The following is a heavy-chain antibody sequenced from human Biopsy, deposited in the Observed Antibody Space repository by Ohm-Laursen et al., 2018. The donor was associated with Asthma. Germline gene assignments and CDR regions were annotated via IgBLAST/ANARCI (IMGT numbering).Heavy chain of an antibody. CDR1: GFTFGDYW. Sequence: SLRLSCAASGFTFGDYWMSWVRQVPGKGLEWVANIKHDGSEKNHVDSLKGRFTISRVNAKNSLYLQMNSLRAEDTAVYYCARTFHFWSPYHAEHYQLWGQGTLVTVSS. CDR2: IKHDGSEK. V-gene: IGHV3-7*01. D-gene: IGHD3-3*02. CDR3: ARTFHFWSPYHAEHYQL. J-gene: IGHJ1*01.